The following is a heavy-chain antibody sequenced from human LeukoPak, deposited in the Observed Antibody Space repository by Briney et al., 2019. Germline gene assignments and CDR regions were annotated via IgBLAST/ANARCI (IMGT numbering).Heavy chain of an antibody. CDR2: ISSSSDFT. Sequence: PGGSLRLSCVGSGFTFSSYTMNWVRQAPGKGLEWVSFISSSSDFTYYADSVKGRFTISRDNAKNSLYLQMNSLRVEDTAVYYCARDLAVAGHNWFDPWGQGTLVIVSS. V-gene: IGHV3-21*06. D-gene: IGHD6-19*01. CDR3: ARDLAVAGHNWFDP. CDR1: GFTFSSYT. J-gene: IGHJ5*02.